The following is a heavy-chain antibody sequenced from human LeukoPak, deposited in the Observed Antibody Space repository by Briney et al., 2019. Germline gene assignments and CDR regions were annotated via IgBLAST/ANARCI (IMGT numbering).Heavy chain of an antibody. CDR2: ISGSGGST. V-gene: IGHV3-23*01. Sequence: GGSLRLSCAASGFTFSNYAMSCVRQAPGKRLEWVSAISGSGGSTYYADSVKGRFTVSRDNSKNTLYLQMNSLTAEDTSLYFCAKDQSSGTYYDYWGQGTLVTVSS. CDR3: AKDQSSGTYYDY. J-gene: IGHJ4*02. D-gene: IGHD1-26*01. CDR1: GFTFSNYA.